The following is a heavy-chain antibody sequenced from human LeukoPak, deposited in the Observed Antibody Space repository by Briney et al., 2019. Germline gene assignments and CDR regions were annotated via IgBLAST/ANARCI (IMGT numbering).Heavy chain of an antibody. CDR3: ARGPAAVHP. CDR2: ILHTGST. D-gene: IGHD6-13*01. Sequence: KASETLSLTCAVSGYHYWIWIRQPPGKGLEWIGEILHTGSTNYNPSFKCRVSISIDTSKNQFFLRLTSVTAADTAVYYCARGPAAVHPWGQGTLVTVSS. V-gene: IGHV4-34*12. J-gene: IGHJ5*02. CDR1: GYHY.